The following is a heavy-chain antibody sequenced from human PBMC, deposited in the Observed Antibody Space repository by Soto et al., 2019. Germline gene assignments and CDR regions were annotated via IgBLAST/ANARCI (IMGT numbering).Heavy chain of an antibody. CDR3: ARGPGGCSGGSCGRYFDY. D-gene: IGHD2-15*01. CDR2: IYYSGST. V-gene: IGHV4-30-4*01. CDR1: GGSISSGDYY. J-gene: IGHJ4*02. Sequence: SSETLSLTCTVSGGSISSGDYYWSWIRQPPGKGLEWIGYIYYSGSTYYNPSLKSRVTISVDTSKNQFSLKLSSVTAADTAVYYCARGPGGCSGGSCGRYFDYWGQGTLVTVSA.